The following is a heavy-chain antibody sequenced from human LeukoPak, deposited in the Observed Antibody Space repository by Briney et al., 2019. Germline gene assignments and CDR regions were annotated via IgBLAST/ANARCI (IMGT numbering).Heavy chain of an antibody. CDR2: IWYDGSNK. Sequence: GGSLRLSCAASGFTFSSYGMHWVRQAPGKGLEWVAVIWYDGSNKYYADSVKGRFIISRDNSKNTLYLQMNSLRAEDTAVYYCARTYSGSYPLDYWGQGTLVTVSS. J-gene: IGHJ4*02. CDR1: GFTFSSYG. D-gene: IGHD1-26*01. CDR3: ARTYSGSYPLDY. V-gene: IGHV3-33*01.